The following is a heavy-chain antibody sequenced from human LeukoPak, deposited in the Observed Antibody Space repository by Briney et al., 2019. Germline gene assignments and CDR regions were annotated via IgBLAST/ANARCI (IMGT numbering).Heavy chain of an antibody. CDR1: GYALTELS. CDR3: ARTLTCSSTSCYTPFDY. CDR2: INPNSGGT. J-gene: IGHJ4*02. D-gene: IGHD2-2*01. V-gene: IGHV1-2*04. Sequence: GASVKVSCKVSGYALTELSMNWVRQAPGKGLEWMGWINPNSGGTNYAQKFQGWVTMTRDTSISTAYMELSRLRSDDTAVYYCARTLTCSSTSCYTPFDYWGQGTLVTVSS.